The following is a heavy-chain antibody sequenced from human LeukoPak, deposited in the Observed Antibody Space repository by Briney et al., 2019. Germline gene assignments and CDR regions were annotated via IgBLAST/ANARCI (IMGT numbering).Heavy chain of an antibody. CDR3: AKDPRVTRFGEYDY. Sequence: GASVKVSCKASGYTFSSYYVHWVRQAPGQGLEWMGGIIPIFGTANYAQKFQGRVTITADESTSTAYMELSSLRSEDTAVYYCAKDPRVTRFGEYDYWGQGTLVTVSS. D-gene: IGHD3-10*02. V-gene: IGHV1-69*13. CDR1: GYTFSSYY. CDR2: IIPIFGTA. J-gene: IGHJ4*02.